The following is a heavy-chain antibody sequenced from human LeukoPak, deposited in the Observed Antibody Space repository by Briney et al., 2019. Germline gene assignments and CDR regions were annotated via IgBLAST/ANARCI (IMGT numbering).Heavy chain of an antibody. J-gene: IGHJ6*02. CDR1: GGSISSSSYY. CDR2: INYSGST. V-gene: IGHV4-39*07. CDR3: ARVGCSGGSCRPDYGMDV. Sequence: SETLSLTCTVSGGSISSSSYYWGWIRQPPGKGLEWIGSINYSGSTYYNPSLKSRVTISVDTSKNQFSLKLTSVTAADTAVYYCARVGCSGGSCRPDYGMDVWGQGTTVTVSS. D-gene: IGHD2-15*01.